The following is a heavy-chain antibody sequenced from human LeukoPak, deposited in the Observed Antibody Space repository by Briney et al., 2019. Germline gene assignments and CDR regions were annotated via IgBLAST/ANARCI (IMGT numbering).Heavy chain of an antibody. CDR1: GDSISSHY. D-gene: IGHD6-19*01. CDR3: AGIWYSSGYYFDY. V-gene: IGHV4-59*11. Sequence: PSETLSLTCTVSGDSISSHYWSWIRQPPGRGLEWIAYIYGTGTTVSNPSLKSRVSMSLDRSKNEFSLQLTSVTAADTAVYYCAGIWYSSGYYFDYWGQGTLVTVSS. J-gene: IGHJ4*02. CDR2: IYGTGTT.